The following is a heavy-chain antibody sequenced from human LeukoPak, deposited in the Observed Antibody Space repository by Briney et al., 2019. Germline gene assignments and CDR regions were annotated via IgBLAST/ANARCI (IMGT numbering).Heavy chain of an antibody. CDR1: GFTFSSYS. Sequence: GRSLRLSCAAPGFTFSSYSMNWARQAPGKGLEWVSSISSSSSYIYYADSVNGRFTISRNNAKNSLYLQMNSLRAEDTAVYYCARAVEAIAARPDFDYWGQGTLVTVSS. J-gene: IGHJ4*02. CDR2: ISSSSSYI. D-gene: IGHD6-6*01. CDR3: ARAVEAIAARPDFDY. V-gene: IGHV3-21*01.